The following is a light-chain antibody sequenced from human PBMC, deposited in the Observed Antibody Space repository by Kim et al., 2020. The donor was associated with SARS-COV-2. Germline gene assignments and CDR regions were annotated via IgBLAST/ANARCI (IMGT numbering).Light chain of an antibody. CDR3: QHYGSSPRLT. CDR2: DTS. J-gene: IGKJ4*01. V-gene: IGKV3-20*01. CDR1: QSVRNSY. Sequence: EIVLTQSPGTLSLSPRERATLSCRASQSVRNSYVAWYQQKPDQAPRLLIHDTSIRATGISDRFSGSGSGTDFTLIISRLEPEDFALYYCQHYGSSPRLTFGGGTKVDIK.